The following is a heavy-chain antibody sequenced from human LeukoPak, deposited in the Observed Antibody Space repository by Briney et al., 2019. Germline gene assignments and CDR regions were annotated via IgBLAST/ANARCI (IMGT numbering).Heavy chain of an antibody. CDR2: IYPVDSDT. D-gene: IGHD5/OR15-5a*01. J-gene: IGHJ4*02. Sequence: GESLKISCKGSVYTFTTYWIGWVRQMPGKGLEWMGIIYPVDSDTRYSPSFQGQVTISADKSITTAYLQWSSLKASDPAIYYCTRSEVSTPRRFAYWGQGTMVTVSS. CDR1: VYTFTTYW. V-gene: IGHV5-51*01. CDR3: TRSEVSTPRRFAY.